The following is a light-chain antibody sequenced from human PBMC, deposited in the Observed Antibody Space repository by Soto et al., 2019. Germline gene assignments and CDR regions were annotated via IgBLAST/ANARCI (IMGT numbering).Light chain of an antibody. CDR2: KAT. J-gene: IGKJ2*01. Sequence: DIQMTQSPSSLSASVGDRVTITSRASQTISSRLAWYQQKPGQAPKLLIYKATNLQTGVASRFSGSGSGTEFSLTISSLQPDDFAVYYCQQYNEFPYTFGQGTRLHI. V-gene: IGKV1-5*03. CDR1: QTISSR. CDR3: QQYNEFPYT.